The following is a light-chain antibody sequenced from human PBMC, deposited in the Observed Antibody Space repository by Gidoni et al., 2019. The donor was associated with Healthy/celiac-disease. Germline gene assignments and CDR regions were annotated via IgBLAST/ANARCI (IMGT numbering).Light chain of an antibody. V-gene: IGLV2-11*01. Sequence: QSALTQPRSVSGSPGQSVTISCTGTSSDVGGYNYVSWYQQHPGKAPTLMISDVSKRPSGVPDRFSGSKSGNTASLTISGLQAEDEADYDCCSYAGSYYVFGTGTKVTVL. J-gene: IGLJ1*01. CDR3: CSYAGSYYV. CDR1: SSDVGGYNY. CDR2: DVS.